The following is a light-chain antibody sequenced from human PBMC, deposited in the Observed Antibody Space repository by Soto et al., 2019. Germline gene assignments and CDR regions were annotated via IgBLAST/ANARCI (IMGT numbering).Light chain of an antibody. CDR3: AAWDDSLNGWV. CDR2: SNN. CDR1: SSNIGSNT. J-gene: IGLJ3*02. V-gene: IGLV1-44*01. Sequence: QSVLTQPPSASGTPGQRVTISCSGSSSNIGSNTVNWYQQLPGTAPKLLIYSNNQRPSGVPALFSGSKSGTSASLAISGLQSEDEADYYCAAWDDSLNGWVFGGGTKLTVL.